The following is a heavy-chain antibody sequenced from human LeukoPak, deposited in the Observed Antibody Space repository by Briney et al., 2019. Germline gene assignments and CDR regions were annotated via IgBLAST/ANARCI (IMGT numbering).Heavy chain of an antibody. CDR1: GGSISSATYY. Sequence: SQTLSLTCTVSGGSISSATYYWSWIRQPAGEGLEWIGRIYTSGSTNYNPSLKSRVTISVDTSKNQFSLKLSSVTAADTAVYYCARNSCPSGSCYDNRGYFDYWGQGTLVTVSS. V-gene: IGHV4-61*02. CDR3: ARNSCPSGSCYDNRGYFDY. CDR2: IYTSGST. D-gene: IGHD2-15*01. J-gene: IGHJ4*02.